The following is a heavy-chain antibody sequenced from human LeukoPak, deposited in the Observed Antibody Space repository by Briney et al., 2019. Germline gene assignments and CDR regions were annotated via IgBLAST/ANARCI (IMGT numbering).Heavy chain of an antibody. V-gene: IGHV3-48*02. CDR2: ISSSSSTI. D-gene: IGHD3-22*01. J-gene: IGHJ4*02. CDR1: GFTFSGYK. Sequence: GGSLRLSCVASGFTFSGYKMNWVRQAPGTGLEWISHISSSSSTIYYADSVKGRFTISRDNAKNSLYLQMDSLRDEDTAVYYCARDRSSGYLGSSDFWGQGIVVAVSS. CDR3: ARDRSSGYLGSSDF.